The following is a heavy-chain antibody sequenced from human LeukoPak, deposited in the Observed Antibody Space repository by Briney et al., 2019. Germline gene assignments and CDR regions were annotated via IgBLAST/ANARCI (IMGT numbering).Heavy chain of an antibody. Sequence: PSETLSLSCTVTGGSISSGSYYWGWIRQPPGKGLEWIGSMHYNERTYSSPSLKSRVTISVDTSKNQFSLNLSSVTAADTAVFYCASTYHGILTPSYYFDFWGRGTLVTVSS. CDR1: GGSISSGSYY. V-gene: IGHV4-39*01. CDR3: ASTYHGILTPSYYFDF. CDR2: MHYNERT. J-gene: IGHJ4*02. D-gene: IGHD3-9*01.